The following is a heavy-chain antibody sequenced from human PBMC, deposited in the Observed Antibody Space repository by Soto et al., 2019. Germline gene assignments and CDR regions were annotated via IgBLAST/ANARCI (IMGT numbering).Heavy chain of an antibody. Sequence: QVQLQESGPGLVKPSETLSLTCTVSGASISSYYWSWIRQPPGKGLQWIGYIYYYSGSTNYNPSLKSRVTISGDMSKNQFSLKLSSVTAADTAVYYCARSRGGYFGYWGQGTLVTVSS. V-gene: IGHV4-59*01. CDR2: IYYYSGST. CDR3: ARSRGGYFGY. CDR1: GASISSYY. J-gene: IGHJ4*02. D-gene: IGHD3-22*01.